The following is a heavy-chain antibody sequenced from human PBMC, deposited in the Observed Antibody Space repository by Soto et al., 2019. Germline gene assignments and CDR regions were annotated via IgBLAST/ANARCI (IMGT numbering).Heavy chain of an antibody. D-gene: IGHD6-13*01. CDR2: ISAYNGNT. J-gene: IGHJ3*02. CDR1: GYTFTSYG. CDR3: ARDLVIAAAGLDAFDI. V-gene: IGHV1-18*01. Sequence: QVQLVQSGAEVKKPGASVKVSCKASGYTFTSYGISWVRQAPGQALDWMGWISAYNGNTNYAQQLQGRVTMTTDTSTSTAYMELRSLRSDDTAVYYCARDLVIAAAGLDAFDIWGQGTMVTVSS.